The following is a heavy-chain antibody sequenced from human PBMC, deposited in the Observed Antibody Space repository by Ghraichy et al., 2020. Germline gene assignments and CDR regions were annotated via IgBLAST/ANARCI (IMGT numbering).Heavy chain of an antibody. V-gene: IGHV5-51*01. CDR3: ARHRGGGSGSYSGNWFDP. CDR1: GYSFTSYW. D-gene: IGHD3-10*01. J-gene: IGHJ5*02. CDR2: IYPGDSDT. Sequence: KVSCKGSGYSFTSYWIGWVRQMPGKGLEWMGIIYPGDSDTRYSPSFQGQVTISADKSISTAYLQWSSLKASDTAMYYCARHRGGGSGSYSGNWFDPWGQGTLVTVSS.